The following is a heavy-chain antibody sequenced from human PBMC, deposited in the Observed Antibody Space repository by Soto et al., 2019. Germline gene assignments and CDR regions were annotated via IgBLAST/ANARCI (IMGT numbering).Heavy chain of an antibody. V-gene: IGHV3-9*01. Sequence: EVQLVESGGGLVQPGRSLRLSCAASGFTFDDYAMHWVRQAPGKGLEWVSGISWNSGSIGYAGSVKGRFTISRDNAKNSLYLQMNSLRAEDTALYYCAKDAITMVRGVISYYGMDVWGQGTTVTVSS. D-gene: IGHD3-10*01. J-gene: IGHJ6*02. CDR1: GFTFDDYA. CDR2: ISWNSGSI. CDR3: AKDAITMVRGVISYYGMDV.